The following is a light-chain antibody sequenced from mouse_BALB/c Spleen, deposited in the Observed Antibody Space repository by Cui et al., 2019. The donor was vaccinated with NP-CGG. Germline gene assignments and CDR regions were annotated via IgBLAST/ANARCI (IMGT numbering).Light chain of an antibody. J-gene: IGLJ1*01. CDR2: GTN. Sequence: QDVVTKESAITTSPGETVTLTCRSSTGAITTSNYANWVQEKPDHLFTGLIGGTNNRAPGIPARFSGSLIGDKAALTITGAQTEDEAIYFCALWYSNHWVFGGGTKLTVL. CDR1: TGAITTSNY. V-gene: IGLV1*01. CDR3: ALWYSNHWV.